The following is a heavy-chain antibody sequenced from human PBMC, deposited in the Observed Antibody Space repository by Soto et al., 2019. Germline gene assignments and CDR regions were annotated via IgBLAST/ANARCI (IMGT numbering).Heavy chain of an antibody. Sequence: SETLSLTCTVSGGSISSGDYYWSWIRQPPGKGLEWIGYIYYSGSTYYNPSLKSRVTISVDTSKNQFSLKLSSVTAAVTAVYYCARWVTMVRGDLFDYWGQGTLVTVSS. CDR1: GGSISSGDYY. D-gene: IGHD3-10*01. J-gene: IGHJ4*02. CDR2: IYYSGST. CDR3: ARWVTMVRGDLFDY. V-gene: IGHV4-30-4*01.